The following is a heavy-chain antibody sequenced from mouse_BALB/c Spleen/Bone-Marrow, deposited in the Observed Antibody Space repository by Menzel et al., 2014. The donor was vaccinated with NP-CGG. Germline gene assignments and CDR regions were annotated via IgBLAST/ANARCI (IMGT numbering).Heavy chain of an antibody. CDR1: GYNFTSYW. J-gene: IGHJ2*01. Sequence: VQLQQSGAELVKPGTSVKLSCKASGYNFTSYWINWVMLRPGQGLEWIGDIYPGSGSTNYNEKFRSKAALTVDTSSSTAYMQLSSLASEDSALYYCARGAWANWDYFDYWGQGTTLTVSS. D-gene: IGHD4-1*01. CDR3: ARGAWANWDYFDY. V-gene: IGHV1-55*01. CDR2: IYPGSGST.